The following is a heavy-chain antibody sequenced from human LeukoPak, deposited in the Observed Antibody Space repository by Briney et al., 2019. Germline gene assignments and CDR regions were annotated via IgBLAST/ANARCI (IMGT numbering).Heavy chain of an antibody. CDR3: AREGVPGTFDY. V-gene: IGHV3-48*03. J-gene: IGHJ4*02. Sequence: GGSLRLSCAASGFTFSSYEMNWVRQAPGKGLEWVSYISSSGSAIYYADSVKGRFTISRDNAKNSLYLQMNSLRAEDTAVYYCAREGVPGTFDYWGQGTLVTVSS. D-gene: IGHD3-10*01. CDR2: ISSSGSAI. CDR1: GFTFSSYE.